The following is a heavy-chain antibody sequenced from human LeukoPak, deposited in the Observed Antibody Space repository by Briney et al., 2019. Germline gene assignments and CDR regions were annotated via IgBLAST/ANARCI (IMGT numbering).Heavy chain of an antibody. CDR3: ATSGISLVRGVALGYYYYMDA. CDR1: GNTLTELA. V-gene: IGHV1-24*01. Sequence: ASVKVSCKVSGNTLTELAMHWVRQAPGQGLEWMGGLDPQDGKKTYAQKFQGRVNMTEDTSTDTAYVELSSLRSEDTAIYYCATSGISLVRGVALGYYYYMDAWGTGTTVTVSS. D-gene: IGHD3-10*01. CDR2: LDPQDGKK. J-gene: IGHJ6*03.